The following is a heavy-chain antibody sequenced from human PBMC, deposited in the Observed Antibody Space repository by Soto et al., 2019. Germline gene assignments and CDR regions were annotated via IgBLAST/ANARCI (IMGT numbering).Heavy chain of an antibody. D-gene: IGHD5-12*01. CDR2: ISYDGSNK. CDR1: GFTFSSYA. Sequence: QVQLVESGGGVVQPGRSLRLSCAASGFTFSSYAMHWVRQAPGKGLEWVAVISYDGSNKYYADSVKGRFTISRDNSKNTLYLQMNSLRAEDTAVYYCARAENVEMATIEGMDVWGQGTTVTVSS. V-gene: IGHV3-30-3*01. CDR3: ARAENVEMATIEGMDV. J-gene: IGHJ6*02.